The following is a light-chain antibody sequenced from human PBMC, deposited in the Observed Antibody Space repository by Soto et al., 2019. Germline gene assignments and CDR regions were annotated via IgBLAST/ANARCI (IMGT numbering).Light chain of an antibody. Sequence: EIVLTQSPGTLSLSPGERATLSCRASQSVSSSYLAWYQQQPGQAPRLLIYGASSRATGIPDGFSGSGSGTDFPLTISRPEPEDFAVYYCQQYGSSRWTFGQGTKVDIK. CDR1: QSVSSSY. CDR2: GAS. CDR3: QQYGSSRWT. J-gene: IGKJ1*01. V-gene: IGKV3-20*01.